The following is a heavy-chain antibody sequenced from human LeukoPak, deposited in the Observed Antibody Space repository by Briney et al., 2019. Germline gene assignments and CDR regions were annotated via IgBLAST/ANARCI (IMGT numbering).Heavy chain of an antibody. CDR2: IYYSGTT. Sequence: SETLSLTCTVSGGSISYYYWSWIRQSPGKGLEWVGYIYYSGTTNYNPSLKSRVTISVDTSKNQFSLQLRSVTAADTAVYYCAREDPQTTVPEGMDVWGQGTTVTVSS. D-gene: IGHD4-17*01. CDR1: GGSISYYY. V-gene: IGHV4-59*01. J-gene: IGHJ6*02. CDR3: AREDPQTTVPEGMDV.